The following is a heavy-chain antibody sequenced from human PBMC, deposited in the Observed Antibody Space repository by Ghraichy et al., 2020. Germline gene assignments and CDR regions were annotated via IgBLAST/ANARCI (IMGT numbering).Heavy chain of an antibody. CDR1: GGSISSGGYY. J-gene: IGHJ4*02. CDR2: IYYSGST. Sequence: SETLSLTCTVSGGSISSGGYYWSWIRQHPGKGLEWIGYIYYSGSTYYNPSLKSRVTISVDTSKNQFSLKLSSVTAADTAVYYCAREGEWTYYDFWSRSYREYYFDYWGQGTLVTVSS. CDR3: AREGEWTYYDFWSRSYREYYFDY. D-gene: IGHD3-3*01. V-gene: IGHV4-31*03.